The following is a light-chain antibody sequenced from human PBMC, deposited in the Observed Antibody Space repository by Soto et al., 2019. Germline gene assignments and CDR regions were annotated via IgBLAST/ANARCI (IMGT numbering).Light chain of an antibody. J-gene: IGKJ1*01. CDR2: AAS. Sequence: DIQMTQSPSSLSASVGDRVTIVCRASQSIGNYLNWYQLKPGEAPKFLVYAASSLQSGVPARFSGGGSGTVFTLTISSLQHEDFATYYCQQTYSDMWTFGQGTRVDI. CDR1: QSIGNY. V-gene: IGKV1-39*01. CDR3: QQTYSDMWT.